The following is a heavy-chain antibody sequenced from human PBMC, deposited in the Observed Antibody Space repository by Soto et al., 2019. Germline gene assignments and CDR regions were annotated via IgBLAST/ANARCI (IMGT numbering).Heavy chain of an antibody. D-gene: IGHD6-25*01. CDR1: GFTFSSYA. CDR2: ISYDGSQK. Sequence: GGSLRLSCAASGFTFSSYAIHWVRQAPGKGLEWVAVISYDGSQKYFGDPVKGRFTISRDNSKNTVYLQRNSLRAEDTAAYYGAKGSVYKYGPAKETATIRGDFDYWGQGTRVTVSS. CDR3: AKGSVYKYGPAKETATIRGDFDY. V-gene: IGHV3-30*18. J-gene: IGHJ4*02.